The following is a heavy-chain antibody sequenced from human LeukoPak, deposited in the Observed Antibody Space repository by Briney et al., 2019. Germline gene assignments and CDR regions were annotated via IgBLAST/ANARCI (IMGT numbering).Heavy chain of an antibody. CDR1: GFAFNSFA. CDR2: ISNSDGSS. CDR3: AKSLGVGGYTRYKGFDQ. V-gene: IGHV3-23*01. J-gene: IGHJ4*02. D-gene: IGHD3-16*02. Sequence: GGSLRLSCAASGFAFNSFAMNWFRQAPGKGLEWASSISNSDGSSHYADFVKGRFTISRDNSKNTLHLQMNSLRAEDTAVYYCAKSLGVGGYTRYKGFDQWGQGTLVTVSS.